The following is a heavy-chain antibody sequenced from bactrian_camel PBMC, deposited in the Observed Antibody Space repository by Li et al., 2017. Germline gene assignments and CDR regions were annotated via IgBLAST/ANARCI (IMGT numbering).Heavy chain of an antibody. J-gene: IGHJ4*01. Sequence: HVQLVESGGGSVQPGGSLRLSCVVSGHSRGSNCVGWYRLPPGRASAEREGIAAIRRSGGETWYAGSVKGRFTLSQDVAKNTLYLQMNNLKPEDTALYYCAAARTCSSIGTLRESTYNYWGPGTQVTVS. CDR3: AAARTCSSIGTLRESTYNY. CDR2: IRRSGGET. CDR1: GHSRGSNC. V-gene: IGHV3S55*01. D-gene: IGHD2*01.